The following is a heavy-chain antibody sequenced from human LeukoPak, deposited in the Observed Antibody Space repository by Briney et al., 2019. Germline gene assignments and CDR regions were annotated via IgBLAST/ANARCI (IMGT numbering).Heavy chain of an antibody. V-gene: IGHV2-70*01. D-gene: IGHD3-10*01. CDR2: IDWDDDK. J-gene: IGHJ4*02. Sequence: SGPALVKPTQTLTLTCTFSGFSLSTSGMCVSWIRQPPGKAPEWLALIDWDDDKYYSTSLKTRLTISKDTSKNQVVLTMTNMDPVDTATYYCARSRMVRGHTHLDYWGQGTLVTVSS. CDR3: ARSRMVRGHTHLDY. CDR1: GFSLSTSGMC.